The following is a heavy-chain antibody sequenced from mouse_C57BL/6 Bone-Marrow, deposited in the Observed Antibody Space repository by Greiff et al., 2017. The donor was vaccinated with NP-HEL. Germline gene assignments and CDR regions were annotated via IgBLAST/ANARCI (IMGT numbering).Heavy chain of an antibody. J-gene: IGHJ3*01. V-gene: IGHV5-9-1*02. CDR2: ISSGGDYI. CDR3: TRGMRGRAWFAY. Sequence: EVKLVESGEGLVKPGGSLKLSCAASGFTFSSYAMSWVRQTPEKRLEWVAYISSGGDYIYYADTVKGRFTISRDNARNTLYLQMSSLKSEDTAMYYCTRGMRGRAWFAYWGQGTLVTVSA. CDR1: GFTFSSYA. D-gene: IGHD3-3*01.